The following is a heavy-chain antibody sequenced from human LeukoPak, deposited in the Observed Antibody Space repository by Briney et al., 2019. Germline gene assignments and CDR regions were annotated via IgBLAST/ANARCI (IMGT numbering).Heavy chain of an antibody. CDR3: AKVYSSRFCFDY. D-gene: IGHD6-13*01. J-gene: IGHJ4*02. CDR2: ISGSGGST. V-gene: IGHV3-23*01. Sequence: GGSLRLSCAASGFTFSSYAMSWVRQAPGKGLEWVSAISGSGGSTYYADSVKGRFTISRDNSKNTLYLQMNSLRAEDTAVYYSAKVYSSRFCFDYWGQGTLVTVSS. CDR1: GFTFSSYA.